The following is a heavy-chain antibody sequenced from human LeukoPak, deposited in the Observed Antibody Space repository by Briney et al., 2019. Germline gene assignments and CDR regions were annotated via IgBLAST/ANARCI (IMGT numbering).Heavy chain of an antibody. V-gene: IGHV4-59*01. J-gene: IGHJ4*02. D-gene: IGHD6-6*01. CDR2: IYYSGST. Sequence: SETLSLTCTVSGGSISSYYWSWIRQPPGKGLEWIGYIYYSGSTNYNPSLKSRVTISVVTSKNQFSLKLNSVTAADTAVYYCARDLGPYSSSSIGYWGQGTLVTVSS. CDR3: ARDLGPYSSSSIGY. CDR1: GGSISSYY.